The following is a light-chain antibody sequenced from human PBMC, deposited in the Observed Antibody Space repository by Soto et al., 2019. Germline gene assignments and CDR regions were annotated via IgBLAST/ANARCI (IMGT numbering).Light chain of an antibody. V-gene: IGKV3-11*01. CDR3: QQRGNWPS. Sequence: EIALTQSPATLSLSPGERATLSCRASQSISRYFAWYQQKPGQAPRLLIYDASNRATGIPARFSGSGSGTDFTLTISSLEPEDFAVYYCQQRGNWPSFGGGTKVEIK. CDR2: DAS. CDR1: QSISRY. J-gene: IGKJ4*01.